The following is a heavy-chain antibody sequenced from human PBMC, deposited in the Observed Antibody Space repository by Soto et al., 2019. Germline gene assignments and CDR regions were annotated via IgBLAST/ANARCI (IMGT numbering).Heavy chain of an antibody. D-gene: IGHD3-3*01. CDR2: ISHDGSYK. Sequence: LRLSFAASGFTFITFAFHWVRQAPGKGLEWVALISHDGSYKYYADSVKGRFTISRDNSENSLYMEMNSLRAEDTAVYFCARDGLPDDFRSGGYWFDPWGQGTQVTVSS. J-gene: IGHJ5*02. CDR1: GFTFITFA. CDR3: ARDGLPDDFRSGGYWFDP. V-gene: IGHV3-30*04.